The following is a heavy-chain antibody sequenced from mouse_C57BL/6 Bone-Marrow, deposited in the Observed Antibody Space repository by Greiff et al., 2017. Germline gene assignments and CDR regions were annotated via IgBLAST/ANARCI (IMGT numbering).Heavy chain of an antibody. V-gene: IGHV5-15*01. Sequence: DVQLVESGGGLVQPGGSLKLSCAASGFTFSDYGMAWVRQAPRKGPEWVAFISNLAYSIYYADTVTGRFTISRENAKNTLYLEMSSLRSEDTAMYYCARHGIYAMDYWGQGTSVTVSS. CDR1: GFTFSDYG. J-gene: IGHJ4*01. CDR2: ISNLAYSI. D-gene: IGHD1-1*02. CDR3: ARHGIYAMDY.